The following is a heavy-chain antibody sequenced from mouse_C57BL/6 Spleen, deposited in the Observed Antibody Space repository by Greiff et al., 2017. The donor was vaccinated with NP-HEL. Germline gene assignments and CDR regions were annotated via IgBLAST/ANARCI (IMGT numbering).Heavy chain of an antibody. V-gene: IGHV1-55*01. D-gene: IGHD3-2*02. J-gene: IGHJ4*01. Sequence: QVQLQQPGAELVQPGASVKMSCKASGYTFTSYWITWVKPRPGQGLEWIGDIYPGSGSTNYNDKFKRKATLTVDTSSSTAYMQLSSLTSEDSAVYYCARDGQADAMDYWGQGTSVTVSS. CDR1: GYTFTSYW. CDR2: IYPGSGST. CDR3: ARDGQADAMDY.